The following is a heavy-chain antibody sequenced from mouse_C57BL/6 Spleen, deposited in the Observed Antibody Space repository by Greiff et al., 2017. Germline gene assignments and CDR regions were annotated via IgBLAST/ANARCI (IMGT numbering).Heavy chain of an antibody. J-gene: IGHJ2*01. CDR3: AREVYGSPFDY. CDR2: IDPSDSYT. V-gene: IGHV1-69*01. CDR1: GYTFTSYW. D-gene: IGHD1-1*02. Sequence: QVQLQQPGAELVMPGASVKLSCKASGYTFTSYWMHWVKQRPGQGLEWIGEIDPSDSYTNYNQKFKGKSTLTVDKSSSTAYMQLSSLTSEDSAVYYCAREVYGSPFDYWGQGTTLTVSS.